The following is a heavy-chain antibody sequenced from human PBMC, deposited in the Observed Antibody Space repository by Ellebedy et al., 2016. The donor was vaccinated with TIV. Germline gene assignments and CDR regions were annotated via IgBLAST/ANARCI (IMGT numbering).Heavy chain of an antibody. CDR3: ARVPVDRDAIDY. D-gene: IGHD2-8*01. V-gene: IGHV1-69*13. J-gene: IGHJ4*02. CDR1: GGTFSSYA. CDR2: IIPIFGTA. Sequence: SVKVSXXASGGTFSSYAISWVRQAPGQGLEWMGGIIPIFGTANYAQKFQGRVTITADESTSTAYMELSSLRSEDTAVYYCARVPVDRDAIDYWGQGTLVTVSS.